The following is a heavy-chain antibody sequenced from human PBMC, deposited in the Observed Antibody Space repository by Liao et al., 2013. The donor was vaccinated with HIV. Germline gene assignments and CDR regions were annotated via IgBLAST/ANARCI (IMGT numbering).Heavy chain of an antibody. CDR1: GDSISSGSYY. J-gene: IGHJ5*02. CDR3: AREGYDSSGYYPNWFDP. CDR2: IYAGGST. Sequence: QVQLQESGPGLVKPSQTLSLTCTVSGDSISSGSYYWSWIRQPAGKGLEWIGRIYAGGSTYYNPALKSRVTISVDTSKNQFSLKLSSVTAADTAVYYCAREGYDSSGYYPNWFDPWGQGTLVTVSS. D-gene: IGHD3-22*01. V-gene: IGHV4-61*02.